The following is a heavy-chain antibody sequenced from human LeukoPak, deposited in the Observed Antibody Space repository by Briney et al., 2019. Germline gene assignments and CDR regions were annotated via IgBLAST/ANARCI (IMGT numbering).Heavy chain of an antibody. CDR2: IKQDGSEK. D-gene: IGHD6-13*01. V-gene: IGHV3-7*01. CDR3: ARGGDSSSWYGDY. Sequence: GGSLRLSCAASGFTFSSYWMSWVRQAPGKGLEGVANIKQDGSEKYYVDSVKGRFTISRDNAKNSLYLQMNSLRAEDTAVYYCARGGDSSSWYGDYWGQGTLVTVSS. J-gene: IGHJ4*02. CDR1: GFTFSSYW.